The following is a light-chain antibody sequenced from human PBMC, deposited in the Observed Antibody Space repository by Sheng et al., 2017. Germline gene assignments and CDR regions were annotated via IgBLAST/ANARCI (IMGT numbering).Light chain of an antibody. Sequence: IQMTQSPSSVSASVGDRVTITCRASQDISAWVAWYHHPPGKVPKLLISDASTLQGGVPSRFGGSGSGTDFSLTINSLLPEDVGTYYCQHTETFPWTFGQGT. J-gene: IGKJ1*01. V-gene: IGKV1-12*02. CDR3: QHTETFPWT. CDR2: DAS. CDR1: QDISAW.